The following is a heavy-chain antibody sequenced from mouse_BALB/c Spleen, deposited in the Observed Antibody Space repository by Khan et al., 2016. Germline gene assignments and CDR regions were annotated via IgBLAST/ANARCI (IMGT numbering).Heavy chain of an antibody. CDR2: INYSGST. CDR1: GDSITSGY. D-gene: IGHD2-14*01. J-gene: IGHJ3*01. CDR3: AKSNRNDVWFAY. Sequence: EVQLQESGPSLVKPSQTLSLTCSVTGDSITSGYWNWIRKFPGNKLEYMGYINYSGSTHYNPSLKSRISITRDTSKNQYYLQWNSVTTEDIATYYCAKSNRNDVWFAYWGQGTLVTVSA. V-gene: IGHV3-8*02.